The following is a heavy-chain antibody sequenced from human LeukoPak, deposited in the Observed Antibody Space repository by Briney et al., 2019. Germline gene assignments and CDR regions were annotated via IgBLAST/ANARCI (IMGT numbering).Heavy chain of an antibody. CDR3: ARQNSNYCSGGTCYSYYFDY. CDR2: ISAYNGNT. D-gene: IGHD2-15*01. J-gene: IGHJ4*02. V-gene: IGHV1-18*01. CDR1: GYTFTSYG. Sequence: ASVKVSCKASGYTFTSYGISWVRQAPGQGLEWMGWISAYNGNTNYAQKLQGRVTMTTDTSTSTAYMELRSLRSDDTAVYYCARQNSNYCSGGTCYSYYFDYWGQGTLVTVSS.